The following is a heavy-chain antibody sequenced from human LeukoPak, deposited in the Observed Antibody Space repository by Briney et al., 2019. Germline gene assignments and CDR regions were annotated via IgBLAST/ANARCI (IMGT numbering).Heavy chain of an antibody. CDR3: ARTPYYYGSGSYGKFDY. CDR2: IIPIFGTA. V-gene: IGHV1-69*13. CDR1: GGTFSSYA. D-gene: IGHD3-10*01. J-gene: IGHJ4*02. Sequence: ASVKVSCKASGGTFSSYAISWVRQAPRQGLEWMGGIIPIFGTANYAQKFQGRVTITADESTSTAYMELSSLRSEDTAVYYCARTPYYYGSGSYGKFDYWGQGTLVTVSS.